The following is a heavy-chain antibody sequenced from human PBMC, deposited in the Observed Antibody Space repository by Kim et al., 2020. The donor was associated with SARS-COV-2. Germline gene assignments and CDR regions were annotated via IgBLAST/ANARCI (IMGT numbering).Heavy chain of an antibody. Sequence: SETLSLTCTVSGASISGLSWAWIRQSPEKGLEWIAYRLYTGGTTYNPSPKSRVTMSIDASRSHFSLRLTYVPAADAAIFYCSRLSRSSSYPFDLWGQAT. CDR3: SRLSRSSSYPFDL. CDR2: RLYTGGT. CDR1: GASISGLS. J-gene: IGHJ4*02. V-gene: IGHV4-59*11. D-gene: IGHD3-22*01.